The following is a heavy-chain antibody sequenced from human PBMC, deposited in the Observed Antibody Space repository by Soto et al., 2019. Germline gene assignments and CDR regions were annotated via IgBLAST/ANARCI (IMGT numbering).Heavy chain of an antibody. Sequence: GGSLRLSCAASGFTFDDYAMHWVRQAPGKGLEWVSLISWDGGSTYYADSVKGRFIISRDNSKNSLYLQMNSLRAEDTALYYCAKDMGGYDYSNYGMDVWGQGTTITVSS. CDR3: AKDMGGYDYSNYGMDV. CDR1: GFTFDDYA. V-gene: IGHV3-43D*03. D-gene: IGHD4-4*01. J-gene: IGHJ6*02. CDR2: ISWDGGST.